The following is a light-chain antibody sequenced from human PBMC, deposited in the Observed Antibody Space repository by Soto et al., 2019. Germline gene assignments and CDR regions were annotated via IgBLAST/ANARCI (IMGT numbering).Light chain of an antibody. CDR1: SSDVGGYNY. CDR2: EVT. J-gene: IGLJ2*01. V-gene: IGLV2-8*01. CDR3: SSYAGNNKLL. Sequence: QSVLTQPPSASGSPGQSVTISCTGTSSDVGGYNYVSWYQQHPGKAPKFIIYEVTKRPSGVPDRFSGSKSGNTASLTVSGLQAEDEDDYYCSSYAGNNKLLFGGGTKLTVL.